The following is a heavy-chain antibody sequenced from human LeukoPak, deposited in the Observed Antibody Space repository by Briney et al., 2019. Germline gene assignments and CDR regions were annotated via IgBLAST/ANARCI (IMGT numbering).Heavy chain of an antibody. Sequence: PGGSLRLSCAASGFTFSSYSMNWVRQAPGKGLEWVSSISSSSSYIYYADSVKGRFTISRDNAKNSLYLQMNSLRAEDTAVYYCARESDVSMAAAFDYWGQGTLVTVSS. CDR1: GFTFSSYS. CDR2: ISSSSSYI. V-gene: IGHV3-21*01. D-gene: IGHD6-13*01. CDR3: ARESDVSMAAAFDY. J-gene: IGHJ4*02.